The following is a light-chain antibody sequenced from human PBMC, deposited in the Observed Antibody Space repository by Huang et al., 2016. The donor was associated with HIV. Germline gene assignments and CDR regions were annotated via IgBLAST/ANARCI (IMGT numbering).Light chain of an antibody. CDR3: QQYNNWPFT. CDR2: GAS. Sequence: EIVMTQSPATLSVSPGERATLSCRASQSVSSNLAWYQQKPGQAPRLLIYGASTRATGVPARFSGSGSGTEFTVTISSLQSEDLAVYYCQQYNNWPFTFGQGTKLEIK. J-gene: IGKJ2*01. V-gene: IGKV3-15*01. CDR1: QSVSSN.